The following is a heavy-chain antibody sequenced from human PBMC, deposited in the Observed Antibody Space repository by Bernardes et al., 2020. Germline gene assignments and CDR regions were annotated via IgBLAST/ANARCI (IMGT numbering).Heavy chain of an antibody. CDR3: ARGRTRLDV. Sequence: SQTPSLTCVLSGDRVSRDSGAWNWIRQSPSRGLEWLGRTSYMSKWYKDYALSVKSRIIINPDTPNNQFSLQLTPVTPEDTAVYYCARGRTRLDVWGQGTVV. V-gene: IGHV6-1*01. CDR2: TSYMSKWYK. J-gene: IGHJ3*01. CDR1: GDRVSRDSGA. D-gene: IGHD4-17*01.